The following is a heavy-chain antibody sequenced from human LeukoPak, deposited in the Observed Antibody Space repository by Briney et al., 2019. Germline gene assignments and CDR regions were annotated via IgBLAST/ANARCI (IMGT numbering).Heavy chain of an antibody. D-gene: IGHD2-2*01. CDR2: ISYDGSNK. Sequence: GGSLRLSCVTTGFTFSKYGMHWVRQAPGKGLEWVAVISYDGSNKYYADSVKGRFTNSRDNSKNTLYLQMNSLRAEDTAVYYCARGAPIVVVPAATAPPGYWGQGTLVTVSS. J-gene: IGHJ4*02. CDR1: GFTFSKYG. CDR3: ARGAPIVVVPAATAPPGY. V-gene: IGHV3-30*03.